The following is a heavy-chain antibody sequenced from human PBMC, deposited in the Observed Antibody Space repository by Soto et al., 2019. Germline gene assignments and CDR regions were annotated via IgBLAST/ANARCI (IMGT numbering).Heavy chain of an antibody. Sequence: QVQLVESGGGVVKPGRSLRLSCAASGFTFSSYGMHWVRQAPGKGLEWVAVIWYDGSNKYYADSVKGRFTISRDNSKNTLYLQMNSLRAEDTAVYYCAKRGLGHDAFDIWGQGTMVTVSS. CDR2: IWYDGSNK. J-gene: IGHJ3*02. D-gene: IGHD7-27*01. CDR3: AKRGLGHDAFDI. CDR1: GFTFSSYG. V-gene: IGHV3-33*06.